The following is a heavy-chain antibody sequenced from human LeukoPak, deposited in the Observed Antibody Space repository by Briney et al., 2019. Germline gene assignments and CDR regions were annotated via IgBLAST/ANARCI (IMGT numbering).Heavy chain of an antibody. CDR2: INHSGST. CDR1: GGSFSGYY. D-gene: IGHD2-2*01. Sequence: PSETLSLTCAVYGGSFSGYYWSWIRQPPGKGLEWIGEINHSGSTNYNPSLKSRVTMSVDTSKNQFSLKLSSVTAADTAVYYCARGEVVIVPAATDYYYYYMDVWGKGTTVTVSS. J-gene: IGHJ6*03. V-gene: IGHV4-34*01. CDR3: ARGEVVIVPAATDYYYYYMDV.